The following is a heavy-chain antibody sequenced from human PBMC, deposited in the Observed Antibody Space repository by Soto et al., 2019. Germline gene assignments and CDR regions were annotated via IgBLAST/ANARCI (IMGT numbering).Heavy chain of an antibody. CDR1: GYTFTSYA. J-gene: IGHJ4*02. D-gene: IGHD2-15*01. V-gene: IGHV1-3*01. CDR3: ARGPGGPDGPGDY. Sequence: QVQLVLSGAEVKKPGASVKVSCKASGYTFTSYAMHWVRQAPGQRLEWMGWINAGNGNTKYSQKFQGSVTITRDTSASTAYMELSSLRSEDTAVYYCARGPGGPDGPGDYWGQGTLVTVSS. CDR2: INAGNGNT.